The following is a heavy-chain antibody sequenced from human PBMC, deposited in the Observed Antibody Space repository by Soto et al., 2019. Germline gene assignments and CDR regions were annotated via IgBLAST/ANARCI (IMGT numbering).Heavy chain of an antibody. J-gene: IGHJ6*03. V-gene: IGHV3-9*01. CDR2: ISCNSDSI. D-gene: IGHD2-2*01. CDR1: GFTFDDYA. Sequence: EVQLLESGGGLVQPGRSLRLSCAASGFTFDDYAMHWVRQVPGKGLEWVAGISCNSDSIGYPDSVKGRFTISRDNAKKSLYLEMSSLTAEDTAVYYCAKDARDIVVVPSAVPGLYYYNYMDVWGRGTTVTVSS. CDR3: AKDARDIVVVPSAVPGLYYYNYMDV.